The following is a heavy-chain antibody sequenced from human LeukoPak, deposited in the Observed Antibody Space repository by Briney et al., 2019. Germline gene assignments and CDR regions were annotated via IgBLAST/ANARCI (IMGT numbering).Heavy chain of an antibody. CDR1: GYTFTSYD. CDR2: LNPNSGNT. CDR3: ASRGYGSGSYYGSDY. V-gene: IGHV1-8*03. J-gene: IGHJ4*02. Sequence: ASVKVSCKASGYTFTSYDINWVRQATGQGLEWMGWLNPNSGNTGYAQKFQGRVTITRDTSINTAYMELSSLRSEDTAVYYCASRGYGSGSYYGSDYWGQGTLVTVSS. D-gene: IGHD3-10*01.